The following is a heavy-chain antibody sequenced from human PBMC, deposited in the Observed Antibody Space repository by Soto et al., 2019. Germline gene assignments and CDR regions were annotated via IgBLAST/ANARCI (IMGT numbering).Heavy chain of an antibody. CDR1: GFTFSNYA. J-gene: IGHJ4*02. Sequence: VQLLDSGGGLMQPGGSLRVSCAASGFTFSNYAMNWARQAPGKGPEWVSAISSSGGDTYYADYVQGRFTISRDNSKNTLYLQMNSLRVEDTAIYYCAKGALGSSSRYALDYWGQGTLVTVSS. V-gene: IGHV3-23*01. CDR2: ISSSGGDT. CDR3: AKGALGSSSRYALDY. D-gene: IGHD6-13*01.